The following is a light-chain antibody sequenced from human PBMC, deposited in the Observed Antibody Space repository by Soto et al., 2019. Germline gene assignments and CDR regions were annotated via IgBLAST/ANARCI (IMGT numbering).Light chain of an antibody. Sequence: QSALTQPASVSGSPGQSITISCTGTSSDVGGYDYVSWYQLHPGKAPKLMVFEVSNRPSGVSHRFSGSKSGNTASLTISGLEAEEAADYCCSSSSSSTAYLFGTGTKVTVL. CDR2: EVS. CDR1: SSDVGGYDY. V-gene: IGLV2-14*01. CDR3: SSSSSSTAYL. J-gene: IGLJ1*01.